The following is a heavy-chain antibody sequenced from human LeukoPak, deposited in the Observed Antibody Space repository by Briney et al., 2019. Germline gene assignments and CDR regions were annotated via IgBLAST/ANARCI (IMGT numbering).Heavy chain of an antibody. J-gene: IGHJ4*02. CDR2: INPSGGST. V-gene: IGHV1-46*01. CDR3: ARSEIRGIAGTSFDY. CDR1: GYTFTSYY. D-gene: IGHD6-13*01. Sequence: GASVKVSCKASGYTFTSYYMHWVRQAPGQGLEWMGIINPSGGSTSYAQKFQGRVTMTRDTSTSTVYMELSSLRSEDTAVYYCARSEIRGIAGTSFDYWGQGTLVTVSS.